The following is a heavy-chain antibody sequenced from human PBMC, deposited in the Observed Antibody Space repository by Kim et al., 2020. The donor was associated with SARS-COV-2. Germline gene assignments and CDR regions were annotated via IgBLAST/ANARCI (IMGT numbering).Heavy chain of an antibody. V-gene: IGHV3-23*01. Sequence: STYYADSVKGRFTISRDNSKNTLYLQMNGLRAEDTAVYYCQIAATGWFGPWGREGPVAVAS. CDR3: QIAATGWFGP. CDR2: ST. J-gene: IGHJ5*02.